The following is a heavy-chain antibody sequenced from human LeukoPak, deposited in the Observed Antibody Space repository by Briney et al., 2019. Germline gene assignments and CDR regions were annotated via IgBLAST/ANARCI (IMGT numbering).Heavy chain of an antibody. J-gene: IGHJ3*02. CDR2: IGTAGDT. CDR3: ARARGGRGEDAFDI. V-gene: IGHV3-13*01. Sequence: PGGSLRLSCAASGFTFSSYDMHWVRQATGKGLDWVSAIGTAGDTYYPGSVKGRFTISRENAKNSLYLQMNSLRAGDTAVYYCARARGGRGEDAFDIWGQGTMVTVSS. D-gene: IGHD1-26*01. CDR1: GFTFSSYD.